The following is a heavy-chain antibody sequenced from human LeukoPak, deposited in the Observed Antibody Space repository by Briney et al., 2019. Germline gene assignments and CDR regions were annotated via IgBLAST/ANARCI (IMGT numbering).Heavy chain of an antibody. Sequence: ASVKVSCKASGYTFTSYGISWVRQAPGQGLEGMGWISAYNGNTNYAQKLQGRVTMTTDTSTSTAYMELRSLRSDDTAVYYCARELNGYCSGGSCYTQTFDYWGQGTLVTVSS. D-gene: IGHD2-15*01. J-gene: IGHJ4*02. CDR1: GYTFTSYG. CDR2: ISAYNGNT. CDR3: ARELNGYCSGGSCYTQTFDY. V-gene: IGHV1-18*01.